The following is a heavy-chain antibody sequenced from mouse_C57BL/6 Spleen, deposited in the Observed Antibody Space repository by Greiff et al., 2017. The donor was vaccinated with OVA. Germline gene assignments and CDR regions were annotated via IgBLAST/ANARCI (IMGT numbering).Heavy chain of an antibody. V-gene: IGHV3-6*01. CDR3: AGTTVVAGDYYFDY. Sequence: EVKLQESGPGLVKPSQSLSLTCSVTGYSITSGYYWNWIRQFPGNKLEWMGYISYDGSNNYNPSLKNRISITRDTSKNQFFLKLNSVTTEDTATYYCAGTTVVAGDYYFDYWGQGTTLTVSS. CDR1: GYSITSGYY. D-gene: IGHD1-1*01. J-gene: IGHJ2*01. CDR2: ISYDGSN.